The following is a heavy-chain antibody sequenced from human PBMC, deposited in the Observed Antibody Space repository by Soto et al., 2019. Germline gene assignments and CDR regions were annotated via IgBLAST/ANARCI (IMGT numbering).Heavy chain of an antibody. CDR2: ISGSGGST. D-gene: IGHD2-21*01. CDR1: GFTFSSYA. Sequence: PGGSLRLSCAASGFTFSSYAMSWVRQAPGKGLEWVSAISGSGGSTYYADSVKGRFTVSRDNSKNTLYLQMYSLRVEDTAVYYCVRRIAAPCFDPWGQGTLVTVSS. J-gene: IGHJ5*02. V-gene: IGHV3-23*01. CDR3: VRRIAAPCFDP.